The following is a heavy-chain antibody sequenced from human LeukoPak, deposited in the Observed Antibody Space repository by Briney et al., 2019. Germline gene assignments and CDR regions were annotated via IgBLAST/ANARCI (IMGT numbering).Heavy chain of an antibody. D-gene: IGHD3-10*01. CDR3: ARDHRYYYGSGSYYNVINWFDP. CDR2: IYYSGST. V-gene: IGHV4-59*12. J-gene: IGHJ5*02. CDR1: GGSISTYY. Sequence: SETLSPTCTVPGGSISTYYWSWIRQPPGKGLEWIGYIYYSGSTNYNPSLKSRVTISVDTSKNQFSLKLSSVTAADTAVYYCARDHRYYYGSGSYYNVINWFDPWGQGTLVTVSS.